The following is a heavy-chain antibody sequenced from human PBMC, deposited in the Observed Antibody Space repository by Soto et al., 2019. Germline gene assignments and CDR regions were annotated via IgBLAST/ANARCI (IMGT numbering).Heavy chain of an antibody. CDR2: ISAHNGNT. J-gene: IGHJ4*02. CDR3: ARGRYGDY. Sequence: QVHLVQSGAEVKKPGASVKVSCKASGYTFTSYGITWVRQAPGQGLEWMGWISAHNGNTDYAQKLQGRVIATRDPSTSAAYMELRSLGSDDTAVYYCARGRYGDYWGQGALVTVSS. CDR1: GYTFTSYG. V-gene: IGHV1-18*01. D-gene: IGHD1-1*01.